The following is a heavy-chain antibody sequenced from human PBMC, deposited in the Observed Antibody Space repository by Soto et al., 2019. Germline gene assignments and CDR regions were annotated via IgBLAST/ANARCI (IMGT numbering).Heavy chain of an antibody. Sequence: GGSLRLSCAASGFTFSSYAMDWVRQAPGKXLEWVAVISYDGSNKYYADSVKGRFTISRDNSKNTLYLQMNSLRAEDTAVYYCARDGREILEWLLYTSMDVWGQGTTVTVSS. CDR1: GFTFSSYA. V-gene: IGHV3-30-3*01. D-gene: IGHD3-3*01. CDR3: ARDGREILEWLLYTSMDV. J-gene: IGHJ6*02. CDR2: ISYDGSNK.